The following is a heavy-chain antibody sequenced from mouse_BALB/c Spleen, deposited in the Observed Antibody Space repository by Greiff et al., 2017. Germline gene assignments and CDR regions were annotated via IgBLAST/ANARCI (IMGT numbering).Heavy chain of an antibody. J-gene: IGHJ4*01. V-gene: IGHV5-9-4*01. CDR3: ARDRRDDYAMDY. CDR2: ISSGGSYT. CDR1: GFTFSSYA. Sequence: EVKVVESGGGLVKPGGSLKLSCAASGFTFSSYAMSWVRQSPEKRLEWVAEISSGGSYTYYPDTVTGRFTISRDNAKNTLYLEMSSLRSEDTAMYYCARDRRDDYAMDYWGQGTSVTVSS.